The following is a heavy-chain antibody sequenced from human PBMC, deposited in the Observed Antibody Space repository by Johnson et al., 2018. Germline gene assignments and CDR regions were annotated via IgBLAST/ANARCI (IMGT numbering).Heavy chain of an antibody. CDR3: ARPARYYDSSGYLDAFDI. D-gene: IGHD3-22*01. CDR2: IYPGDSDT. V-gene: IGHV5-51*03. Sequence: EVQLVESGAEVKKPGESLKISCKGSGYSFTSYWIGWVRQMPGKGLEWMGIIYPGDSDTRYSPSFQGQVTISADKSISPAYLQWSSLKASDTAMYYCARPARYYDSSGYLDAFDIWGQGTMVTVSS. J-gene: IGHJ3*02. CDR1: GYSFTSYW.